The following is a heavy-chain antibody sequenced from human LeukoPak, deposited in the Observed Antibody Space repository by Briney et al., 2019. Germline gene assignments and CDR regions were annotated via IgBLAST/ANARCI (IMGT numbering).Heavy chain of an antibody. CDR3: ARRGVGSWPTYYYYGMDV. Sequence: ASVKVSCKASGYTFTSYGISWVRQAPGQGLEWMGWISAYNGNTNYAQKLQGRVTMTTDTSTSTAYMELRSLRSDDTAVYYCARRGVGSWPTYYYYGMDVWGQGTTVTVSS. CDR2: ISAYNGNT. V-gene: IGHV1-18*01. CDR1: GYTFTSYG. D-gene: IGHD6-13*01. J-gene: IGHJ6*02.